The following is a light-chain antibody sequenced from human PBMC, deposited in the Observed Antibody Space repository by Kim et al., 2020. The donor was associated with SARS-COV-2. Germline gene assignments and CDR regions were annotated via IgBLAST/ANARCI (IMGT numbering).Light chain of an antibody. J-gene: IGKJ5*01. Sequence: DIQMTQSPSTLSASVGDRVTITCRASQIINTFLAWYQQKPGKAPDLLIYQASSLQIGVPSRFSGSGSGTEFTLTINSLQPDDFATYYCQQYNSYPITFGQGTRLEIK. CDR1: QIINTF. CDR2: QAS. CDR3: QQYNSYPIT. V-gene: IGKV1-5*03.